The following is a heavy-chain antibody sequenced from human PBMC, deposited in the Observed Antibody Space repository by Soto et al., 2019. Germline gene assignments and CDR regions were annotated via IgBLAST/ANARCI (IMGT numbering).Heavy chain of an antibody. CDR2: IYPGDSDT. V-gene: IGHV5-51*01. Sequence: GESLKISCKGSGYSFTSYWIGWVRQMPGKGLEWMGIIYPGDSDTRYSPSFQGQVTISADKSISTAYLQWSSLKAADTAMYYCAREMSITMVRGAPPGGMDVWGQGTTVTVSS. CDR1: GYSFTSYW. J-gene: IGHJ6*02. D-gene: IGHD3-10*01. CDR3: AREMSITMVRGAPPGGMDV.